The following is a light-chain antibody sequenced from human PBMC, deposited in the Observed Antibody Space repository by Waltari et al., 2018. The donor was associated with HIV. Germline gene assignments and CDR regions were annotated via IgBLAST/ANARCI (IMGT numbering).Light chain of an antibody. V-gene: IGLV2-8*01. CDR2: AVP. CDR3: SSYADSDTPVV. CDR1: SSDVGADNY. Sequence: QSALAQPPSASGSAGQSVTISCTGTSSDVGADNYVSWYQQHPGKSPNLIIYAVPKRPSGGPDRFSGSKSGNTAALIVSGLQGEDESDYYCSSYADSDTPVVFGGGTKLTVL. J-gene: IGLJ2*01.